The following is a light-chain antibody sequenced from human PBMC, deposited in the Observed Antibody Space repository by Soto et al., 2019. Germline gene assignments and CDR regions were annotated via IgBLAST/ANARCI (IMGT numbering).Light chain of an antibody. CDR2: GAS. Sequence: EIVMTQSPVTLSVSTGERATLSCRASQSVDSNLAWYQQNPGQAPRLLIYGASTRATGIPARFSGSRSGTEFTHTISSLQSEDFAVYYCQQYNNWPPWTFGQGTTVEIK. CDR3: QQYNNWPPWT. V-gene: IGKV3-15*01. J-gene: IGKJ1*01. CDR1: QSVDSN.